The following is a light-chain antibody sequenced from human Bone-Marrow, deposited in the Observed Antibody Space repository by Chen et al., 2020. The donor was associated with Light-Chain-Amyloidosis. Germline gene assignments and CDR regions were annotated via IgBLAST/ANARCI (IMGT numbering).Light chain of an antibody. V-gene: IGLV3-25*03. J-gene: IGLJ2*01. CDR3: QSADSSGTYEVI. CDR2: RDT. Sequence: SYELTQPPSVTVSPGQKARITYSVDDLPTKYAYWYQQKPGQAPVLVIHRDTERPSGISERLSGSSSGTTDTLTISGVQAEDEADYHCQSADSSGTYEVIFGGGTKLTVL. CDR1: DLPTKY.